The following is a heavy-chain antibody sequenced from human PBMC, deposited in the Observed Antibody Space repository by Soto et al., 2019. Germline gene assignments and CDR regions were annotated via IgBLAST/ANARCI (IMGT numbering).Heavy chain of an antibody. Sequence: ASVKVSCKASGYTFTNFGINWVRQAPGQGLEWMGWINPDNGNTEYAQKVQGRVTLSTDTSTRTAYMEVRSLRSDDTAVYYCARDHRYCSGDTCNNWLDPWGQGPLVTVSS. D-gene: IGHD2-15*01. J-gene: IGHJ5*02. CDR1: GYTFTNFG. V-gene: IGHV1-18*01. CDR2: INPDNGNT. CDR3: ARDHRYCSGDTCNNWLDP.